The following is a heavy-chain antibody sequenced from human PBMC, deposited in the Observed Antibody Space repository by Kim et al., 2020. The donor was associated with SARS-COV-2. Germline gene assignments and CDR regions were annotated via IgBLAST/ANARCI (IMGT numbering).Heavy chain of an antibody. CDR1: GFTFSSCA. Sequence: GGSLRLSCAASGFTFSSCAIHWVRQAPGKGLEWVAVISYDGSNKNYADSVKGRFTISRDNSKNTLYLQMNSLRAEDTALDYCARDTWSRLRGLTYSYYGMDVWGQGTTVTVSS. CDR3: ARDTWSRLRGLTYSYYGMDV. V-gene: IGHV3-30-3*01. D-gene: IGHD3-10*01. CDR2: ISYDGSNK. J-gene: IGHJ6*02.